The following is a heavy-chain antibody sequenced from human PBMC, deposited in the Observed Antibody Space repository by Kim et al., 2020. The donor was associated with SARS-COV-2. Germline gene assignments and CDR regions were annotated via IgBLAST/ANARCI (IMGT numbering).Heavy chain of an antibody. CDR3: ARELGQKYQLLYGVTHY. Sequence: SETLSLTCTVSGGSISSGGYYWSWIRQHPGKGLEWIGYIYYSGSTYYNPSLKSRVTISVDTSKNQFSLKLSSVTAADTAVYYCARELGQKYQLLYGVTHYWGQEPWSPSPQ. J-gene: IGHJ4*01. D-gene: IGHD2-2*02. CDR1: GGSISSGGYY. V-gene: IGHV4-31*03. CDR2: IYYSGST.